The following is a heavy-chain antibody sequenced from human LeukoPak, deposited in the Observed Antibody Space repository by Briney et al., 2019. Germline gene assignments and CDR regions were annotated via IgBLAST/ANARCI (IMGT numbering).Heavy chain of an antibody. CDR2: IYTSGNT. CDR1: GASISNSY. Sequence: PSETLSFTCTVSGASISNSYWIWVRQPAGKGLEWIGRIYTSGNTNYNPSLKSRVTMSVDTSKNQFSLNLSSVTAADTAVYYCVRAPFKQWLDLFDYWGQGTLVTVSS. J-gene: IGHJ4*02. CDR3: VRAPFKQWLDLFDY. V-gene: IGHV4-4*07. D-gene: IGHD6-19*01.